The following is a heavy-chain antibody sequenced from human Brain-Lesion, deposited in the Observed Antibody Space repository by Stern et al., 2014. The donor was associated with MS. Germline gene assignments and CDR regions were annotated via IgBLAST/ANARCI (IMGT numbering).Heavy chain of an antibody. CDR1: GGSISSGSDY. CDR3: ASGYRIFDY. D-gene: IGHD5-18*01. V-gene: IGHV4-61*02. CDR2: IHPSGSA. J-gene: IGHJ4*02. Sequence: QLQLQESGPGLVKPSQTLSLTCTVSGGSISSGSDYWSWIRQPVGKGLEWIGRIHPSGSAFYTPSLKSRVTISTDPSMNQFSLELNSATAADTAIYYCASGYRIFDYWGQGSLVTVSS.